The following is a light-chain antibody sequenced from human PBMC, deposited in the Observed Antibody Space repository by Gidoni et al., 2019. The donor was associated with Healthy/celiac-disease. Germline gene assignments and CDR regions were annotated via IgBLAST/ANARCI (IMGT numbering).Light chain of an antibody. V-gene: IGKV1-17*01. CDR3: LQHNSYPWT. CDR1: QGIRNE. Sequence: DIQMTQSLSSLSASVGDRVTITCRASQGIRNELGWYQQKPGKAPKRLIYAASSLQSGVTSRFSGSGSGTEFTLTISSLQPEEFATYYCLQHNSYPWTFGQGTKVEIK. CDR2: AAS. J-gene: IGKJ1*01.